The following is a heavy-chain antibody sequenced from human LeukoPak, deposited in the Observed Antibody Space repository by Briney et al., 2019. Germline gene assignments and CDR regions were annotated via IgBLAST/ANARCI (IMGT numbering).Heavy chain of an antibody. CDR1: GYTFINYG. CDR3: ARAGGTPISPAYCGGDCRSPFDY. D-gene: IGHD2-21*02. J-gene: IGHJ4*02. CDR2: ISTYNGNT. Sequence: ASVKVSCKASGYTFINYGISWVRQAPGQGLEWMGWISTYNGNTNYAQKVQGRVTMTTDTSTSTAYMELRSLRSDDTAVYYCARAGGTPISPAYCGGDCRSPFDYWGQGTLVTVSS. V-gene: IGHV1-18*01.